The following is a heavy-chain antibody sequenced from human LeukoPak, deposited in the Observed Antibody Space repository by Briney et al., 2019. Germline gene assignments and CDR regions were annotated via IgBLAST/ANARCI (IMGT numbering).Heavy chain of an antibody. CDR1: GGTFSSYA. D-gene: IGHD6-19*01. Sequence: SVKVSCKASGGTFSSYAISWVRQAPGQGLEWMGGIIPIFGTANYAQKFQGRVTITADESTSTAYMELSSLRSEDTAVYYCARDLWVAVAGTPRNYYYYYGMDVWGQGTTVTVSS. CDR3: ARDLWVAVAGTPRNYYYYYGMDV. V-gene: IGHV1-69*13. J-gene: IGHJ6*02. CDR2: IIPIFGTA.